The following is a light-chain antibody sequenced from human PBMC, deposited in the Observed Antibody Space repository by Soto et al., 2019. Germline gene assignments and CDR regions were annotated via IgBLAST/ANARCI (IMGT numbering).Light chain of an antibody. Sequence: IVMTQSPATLSVSPGERVTLSCRVSESVDTNFAWYQQRPGQAPRLLIYGASIRATDVPVRFSGSGSGTDFTLTINSLQSGDSVVYYCQQYNTWPIAFGQGTRLEI. CDR2: GAS. J-gene: IGKJ5*01. V-gene: IGKV3-15*01. CDR1: ESVDTN. CDR3: QQYNTWPIA.